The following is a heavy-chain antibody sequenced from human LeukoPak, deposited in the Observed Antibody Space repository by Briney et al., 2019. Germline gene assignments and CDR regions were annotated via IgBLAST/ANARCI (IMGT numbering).Heavy chain of an antibody. CDR1: GYTFTSYG. J-gene: IGHJ3*02. V-gene: IGHV1-18*01. D-gene: IGHD3-22*01. Sequence: ASVKVSCKASGYTFTSYGISRVRQAPGQGLEWMGWISAYNGNTNYAQKLQGRVTMTTDTSTSTAYMELRSLRSDDTAVYYCARDLGNYDSSGYYYVPDAFDIWGQGTMVTVSS. CDR3: ARDLGNYDSSGYYYVPDAFDI. CDR2: ISAYNGNT.